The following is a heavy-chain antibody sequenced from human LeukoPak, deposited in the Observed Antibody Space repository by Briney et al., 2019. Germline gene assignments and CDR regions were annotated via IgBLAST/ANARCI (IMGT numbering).Heavy chain of an antibody. CDR2: IYYSGST. J-gene: IGHJ4*02. CDR1: GGSISSYY. Sequence: SETLSLTCTVSGGSISSYYWSWIRQPPGKGLEWIGYIYYSGSTNYNPSLKSRVTISVDTSKNQFSLKLSSVTAAGTAVYYCARQVSGWELPDYWGQGTLVTVSS. D-gene: IGHD1-26*01. CDR3: ARQVSGWELPDY. V-gene: IGHV4-59*08.